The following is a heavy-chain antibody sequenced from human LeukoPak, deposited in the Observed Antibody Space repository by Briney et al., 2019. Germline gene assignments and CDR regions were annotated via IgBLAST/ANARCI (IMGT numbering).Heavy chain of an antibody. CDR2: IYSGGST. Sequence: GGSLRLSCAASGFTVSSNYMSWVRQAPGKGLEWVSVIYSGGSTYYADSVKGRFTISRDNSKNTLYLQMNSLRAEDTAVYYCARESCSGGSCYFLGWGQGTLVTVSS. D-gene: IGHD2-15*01. CDR3: ARESCSGGSCYFLG. CDR1: GFTVSSNY. V-gene: IGHV3-53*01. J-gene: IGHJ4*02.